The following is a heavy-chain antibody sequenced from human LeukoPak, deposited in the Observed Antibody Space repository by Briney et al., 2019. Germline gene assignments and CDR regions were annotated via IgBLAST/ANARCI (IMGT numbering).Heavy chain of an antibody. CDR1: GFTFSRYS. V-gene: IGHV3-21*04. CDR3: AKDISFGGSGWYEVDY. Sequence: PGGSLRLSCAASGFTFSRYSLNWVRQAPGKGLEWVSSITTSSSYIYYADSVKGRFTISRDNAKNSLYLQMNSLRAEDTALYYCAKDISFGGSGWYEVDYWGQGTLATVSS. J-gene: IGHJ4*02. D-gene: IGHD6-19*01. CDR2: ITTSSSYI.